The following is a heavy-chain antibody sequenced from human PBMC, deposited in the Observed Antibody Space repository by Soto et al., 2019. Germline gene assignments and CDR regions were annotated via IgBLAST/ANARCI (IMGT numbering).Heavy chain of an antibody. V-gene: IGHV1-69*13. CDR1: GGTFGNYG. D-gene: IGHD3-10*01. CDR3: ARDREDGSGTKYNWFDS. CDR2: TIPIFDTP. Sequence: SVKVSCKASGGTFGNYGISWLRQAPGQGLEWMGGTIPIFDTPHYAQKFRDRVTITADATSTAYMELTSLTSEDTATYYCARDREDGSGTKYNWFDSWGQGTLVNVSS. J-gene: IGHJ5*01.